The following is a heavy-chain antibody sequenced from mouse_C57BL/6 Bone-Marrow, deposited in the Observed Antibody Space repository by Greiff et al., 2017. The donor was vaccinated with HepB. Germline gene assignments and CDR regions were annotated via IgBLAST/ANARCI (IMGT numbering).Heavy chain of an antibody. V-gene: IGHV1-82*01. CDR3: ARSSYYYGSSPYWDFDV. CDR2: IYPGDGDT. Sequence: QVQLKESGPELVKPGASVKISCKASGYAFSSSWMNWVKQRPGKGLEWIGRIYPGDGDTNYNGKFKGKATLTADKSSSTAYMQRSSLTSEDSAVYFCARSSYYYGSSPYWDFDVWGTGTTVTGSS. J-gene: IGHJ1*03. CDR1: GYAFSSSW. D-gene: IGHD1-1*01.